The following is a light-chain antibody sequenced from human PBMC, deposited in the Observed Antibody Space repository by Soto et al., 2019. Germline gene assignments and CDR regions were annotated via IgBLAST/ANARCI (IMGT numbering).Light chain of an antibody. V-gene: IGLV7-46*01. CDR2: DTN. J-gene: IGLJ2*01. CDR1: TGAVTSGHY. Sequence: QAVVTQEPSLTVSPGGTVTLTCGFSTGAVTSGHYPYWFQQKPGQAPRTLIYDTNNKHSWTPARFSGSLLGGKAALTLSGAQPEDEADYYCLVSYSGARVFGGGTSSPS. CDR3: LVSYSGARV.